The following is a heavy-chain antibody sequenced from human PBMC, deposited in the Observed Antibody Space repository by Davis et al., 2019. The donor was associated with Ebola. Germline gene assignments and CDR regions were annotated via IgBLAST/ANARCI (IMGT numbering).Heavy chain of an antibody. D-gene: IGHD3-10*01. CDR3: ARRSPVLLWFGEREFDP. CDR2: IDPSDSYT. V-gene: IGHV5-10-1*01. CDR1: GYSFTSYW. J-gene: IGHJ5*02. Sequence: GESLKISCKGSGYSFTSYWISWVRQMPGKGLEWMGRIDPSDSYTNYSPSFQGHVTISADKSISTAYLQWSSLKASDTAMYYCARRSPVLLWFGEREFDPWRQGTLVTVSS.